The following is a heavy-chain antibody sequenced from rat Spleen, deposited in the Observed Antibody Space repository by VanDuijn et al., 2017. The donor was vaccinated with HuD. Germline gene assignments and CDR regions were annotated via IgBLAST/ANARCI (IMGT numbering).Heavy chain of an antibody. D-gene: IGHD1-12*01. CDR1: GFTFSDYN. Sequence: EVQLVESGGGLVQPGRSMKLSCAASGFTFSDYNMAWVRQAPKKGLEWVATIIYDGIRTFYRASVKGRFTISRDNAKSTLYLQMNSLRSEDTATYYCTIPPYRDSYAPLYWGQGVMVTVSS. V-gene: IGHV5S10*01. J-gene: IGHJ2*01. CDR2: IIYDGIRT. CDR3: TIPPYRDSYAPLY.